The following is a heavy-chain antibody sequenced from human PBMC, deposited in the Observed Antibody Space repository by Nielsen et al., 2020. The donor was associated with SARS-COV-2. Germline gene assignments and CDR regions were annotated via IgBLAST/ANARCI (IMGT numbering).Heavy chain of an antibody. CDR3: ARDNWGRMDV. J-gene: IGHJ6*02. V-gene: IGHV3-66*01. CDR2: IYTDGST. D-gene: IGHD7-27*01. CDR1: GFPISSSF. Sequence: LKISCGASGFPISSSFMSWVRQAAGKGLDWVSVIYTDGSTSYADSVKGRFTVSRDNSKNTLYLQMNSLRAEDTAMYYCARDNWGRMDVWGQGTTVTVSS.